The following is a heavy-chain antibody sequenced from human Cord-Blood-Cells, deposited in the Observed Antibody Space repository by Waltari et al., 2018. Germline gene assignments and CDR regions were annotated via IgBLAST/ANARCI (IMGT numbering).Heavy chain of an antibody. Sequence: QVQLVHSGAEVKQPGASVKVSCKFSGYTLTELSMHWVRQAPGKGLEWMGGFDPEDGKTIYGNKFQGRVTMTEDTSTDTAYMELSSLRAEYTALYYCATIITGTLYYYYYGMDVWGQGTTVTVSS. CDR3: ATIITGTLYYYYYGMDV. CDR2: FDPEDGKT. D-gene: IGHD1-7*01. J-gene: IGHJ6*02. CDR1: GYTLTELS. V-gene: IGHV1-24*01.